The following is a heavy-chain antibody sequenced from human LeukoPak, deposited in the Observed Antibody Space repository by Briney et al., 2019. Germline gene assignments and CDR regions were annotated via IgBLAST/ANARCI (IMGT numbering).Heavy chain of an antibody. CDR2: IIPIFGTA. Sequence: ASVKVSCKASGGTFSSYAISWVRQAPGQGLEWMGGIIPIFGTANYAQKFQGRVTITTDESTSTAYMELSSLRSEDTAVYYCARGQWAAMGGYYYYYYMDVWGKGTTVTVSS. J-gene: IGHJ6*03. V-gene: IGHV1-69*05. CDR1: GGTFSSYA. D-gene: IGHD5-18*01. CDR3: ARGQWAAMGGYYYYYYMDV.